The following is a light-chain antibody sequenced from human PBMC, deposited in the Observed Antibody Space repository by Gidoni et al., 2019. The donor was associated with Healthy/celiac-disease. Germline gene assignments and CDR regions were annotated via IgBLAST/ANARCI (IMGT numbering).Light chain of an antibody. Sequence: EIALTQSPGTLSLSPGERATLSCRASQSVSSSYLAWYQQKPAQAPRLLIYGASSRATGIPDRFSGSGSGTDFTLTISRLEPEDFAVYYCQQYGSSPPLTFGGGTKVEIK. J-gene: IGKJ4*01. CDR2: GAS. CDR3: QQYGSSPPLT. CDR1: QSVSSSY. V-gene: IGKV3-20*01.